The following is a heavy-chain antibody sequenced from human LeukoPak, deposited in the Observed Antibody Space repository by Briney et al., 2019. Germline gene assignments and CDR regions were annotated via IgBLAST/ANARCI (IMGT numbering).Heavy chain of an antibody. Sequence: PGGSLRLSCAASGFTFTTYWMHWVRRAPGKGLVWVSRVKGDGSHTNYAESVTGRFTISRDNAKNTVYLQMNSLRAEDTAVYYYARSEYEYGYGHWGLDVWGQGTTVTVSS. J-gene: IGHJ6*02. D-gene: IGHD3-16*01. CDR2: VKGDGSHT. CDR1: GFTFTTYW. V-gene: IGHV3-74*01. CDR3: ARSEYEYGYGHWGLDV.